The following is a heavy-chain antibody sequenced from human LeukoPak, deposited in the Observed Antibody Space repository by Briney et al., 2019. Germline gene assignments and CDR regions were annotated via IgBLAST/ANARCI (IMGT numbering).Heavy chain of an antibody. CDR2: IYYSGNT. CDR3: TRANGYGLIDY. V-gene: IGHV4-39*07. Sequence: PSETLSLTCTVSGDSISTSNSYWGWIRQPPGKGLEWIGSIYYSGNTYYNASLKSRVTISVDTSKNQFSLKLTSVTAADTAMYYCTRANGYGLIDYWGQGTLVTVSS. D-gene: IGHD3-10*01. CDR1: GDSISTSNSY. J-gene: IGHJ4*02.